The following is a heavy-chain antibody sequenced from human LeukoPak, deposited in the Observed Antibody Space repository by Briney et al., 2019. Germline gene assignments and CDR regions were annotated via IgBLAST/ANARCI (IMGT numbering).Heavy chain of an antibody. Sequence: GGSLRLSCAASGLNVTNNFMTWVRQAPGKGLEWVSVMYSGGSTYYADSVKGRFIISRDNSKNTLYLQMNSLRVEDTAVYYCAKDTGGVTMIVVAPLAYWGQGTLVTVSS. CDR1: GLNVTNNF. CDR2: MYSGGST. V-gene: IGHV3-53*01. J-gene: IGHJ4*02. CDR3: AKDTGGVTMIVVAPLAY. D-gene: IGHD3-22*01.